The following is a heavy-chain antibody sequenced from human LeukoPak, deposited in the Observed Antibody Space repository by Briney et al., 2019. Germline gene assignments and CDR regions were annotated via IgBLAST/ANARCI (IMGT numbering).Heavy chain of an antibody. D-gene: IGHD1-14*01. Sequence: PSETLSLTCTVSGGSISNYYWSWIRQPPGKGLEWIGYTYYSGSTNYNPSLKSRVTISVDTSKNQFSLKLSSVTAADTAVYYCARHGMPYYYYGMDVWGQGTTVTVSS. CDR3: ARHGMPYYYYGMDV. V-gene: IGHV4-59*08. J-gene: IGHJ6*02. CDR1: GGSISNYY. CDR2: TYYSGST.